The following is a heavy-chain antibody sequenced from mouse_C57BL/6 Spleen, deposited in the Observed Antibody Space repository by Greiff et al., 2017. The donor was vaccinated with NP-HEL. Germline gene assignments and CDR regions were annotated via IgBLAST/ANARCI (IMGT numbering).Heavy chain of an antibody. CDR1: GFTFSDYG. D-gene: IGHD2-1*01. Sequence: EVKLVESGGGLVKPGGSLKLSCAASGFTFSDYGMHWVRQAPEKGLEWVAYLSSGSSTLYYADTVKGRFTISRDNAKNTLFLQMTSLRSEDTAMYYCARNYGNQAWFAYWGQGTLVTVSA. CDR3: ARNYGNQAWFAY. V-gene: IGHV5-17*01. J-gene: IGHJ3*01. CDR2: LSSGSSTL.